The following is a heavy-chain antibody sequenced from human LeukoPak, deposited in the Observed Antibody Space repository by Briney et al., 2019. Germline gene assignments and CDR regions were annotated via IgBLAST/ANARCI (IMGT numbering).Heavy chain of an antibody. CDR1: GGTFSSYA. D-gene: IGHD3-10*01. CDR2: IIPIFGTA. Sequence: SVKVSCKASGGTFSSYAISWVRQAPGQGLEWMGGIIPIFGTANYAQKFQGRVTITADKSTSTAYMELSSLGSEDTAVYYCARTGVRGVQLFDYWGQGTLVTVSS. CDR3: ARTGVRGVQLFDY. V-gene: IGHV1-69*06. J-gene: IGHJ4*02.